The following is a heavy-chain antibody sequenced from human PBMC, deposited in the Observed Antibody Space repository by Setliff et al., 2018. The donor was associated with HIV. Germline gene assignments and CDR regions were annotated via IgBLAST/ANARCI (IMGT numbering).Heavy chain of an antibody. CDR2: ISIGSGGAI. CDR3: ARDYLYYNSYNGSPVYGMDV. D-gene: IGHD3-10*01. V-gene: IGHV3-21*01. J-gene: IGHJ6*02. CDR1: GFTFRNYK. Sequence: PGGSLRLSCAASGFTFRNYKFNWVRQAPGRGLEWVSSISIGSGGAIDYADSVQGRFTISRDNSKNSLYLQMNGLRVEDTGVYYCARDYLYYNSYNGSPVYGMDVWGQGTTVTVSS.